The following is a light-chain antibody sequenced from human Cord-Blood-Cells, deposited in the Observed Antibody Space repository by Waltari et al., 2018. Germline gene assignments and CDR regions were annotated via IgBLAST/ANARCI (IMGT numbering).Light chain of an antibody. Sequence: DIVFTQSPATLSLSPGEGATLSCRASQSVSSYLAWYQQKPAQAPRLLIYDASNSATGIPARFSGSGSGTDFTLTISSLEPEDFAVYYCQQRSNWYTFGQGTKLEIK. CDR3: QQRSNWYT. V-gene: IGKV3-11*01. CDR2: DAS. J-gene: IGKJ2*01. CDR1: QSVSSY.